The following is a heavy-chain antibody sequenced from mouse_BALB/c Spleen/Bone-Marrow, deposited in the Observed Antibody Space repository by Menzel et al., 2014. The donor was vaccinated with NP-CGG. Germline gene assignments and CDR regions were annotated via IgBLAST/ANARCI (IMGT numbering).Heavy chain of an antibody. CDR1: GYSITSGYY. CDR2: VTYDGSN. D-gene: IGHD4-1*01. V-gene: IGHV3-6*02. Sequence: LMESGPGLVKPSQSLSLTCSVTGYSITSGYYWNWIRQFPGSKLEWMGYVTYDGSNNYNPSLKNRSSITRDTSKNQFFLKLNSVTTEDTATYYCARGSGTYFDVWGAGATVTVSS. J-gene: IGHJ1*01. CDR3: ARGSGTYFDV.